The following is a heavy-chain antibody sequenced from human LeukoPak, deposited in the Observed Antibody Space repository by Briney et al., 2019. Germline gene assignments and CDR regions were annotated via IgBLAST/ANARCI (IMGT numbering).Heavy chain of an antibody. D-gene: IGHD3-10*01. J-gene: IGHJ4*02. CDR3: ARDSGSFDY. CDR1: VGSISSYY. CDR2: IYYSGST. V-gene: IGHV4-59*01. Sequence: PSETLSLTGTVPVGSISSYYWSWIRQPPGKGLEWIGYIYYSGSTNYNPSLKSRVTISVDTSKNQFSLKLSSVTAADTAVYYCARDSGSFDYWGQGTLVTVSS.